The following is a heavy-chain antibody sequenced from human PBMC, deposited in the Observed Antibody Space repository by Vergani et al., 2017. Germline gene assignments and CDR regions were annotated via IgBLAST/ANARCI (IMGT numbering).Heavy chain of an antibody. CDR1: GFTFSSYS. V-gene: IGHV3-21*01. D-gene: IGHD2-21*02. CDR3: ARDMNDVVTAPYWYFDL. Sequence: EVQLVESGGGLVKSGGSLRLSCAASGFTFSSYSMNWVRQAPGKGLEWVSSISSSSSYIYYADSVKGRFTISRDNAKNSLYLQMNSLRAEDTAVYSCARDMNDVVTAPYWYFDLWGRGTLVTVSS. CDR2: ISSSSSYI. J-gene: IGHJ2*01.